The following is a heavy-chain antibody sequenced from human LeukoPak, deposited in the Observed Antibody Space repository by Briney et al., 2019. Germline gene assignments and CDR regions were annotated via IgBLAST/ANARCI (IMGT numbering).Heavy chain of an antibody. CDR1: RYTFTTYD. D-gene: IGHD2-2*01. CDR2: MNPNSGNT. J-gene: IGHJ5*02. V-gene: IGHV1-8*02. CDR3: ARVWCSSTNCLNGWFDP. Sequence: AASVKVSCKASRYTFTTYDINWVRQAAGQVLAWMGWMNPNSGNTGYAQKFQGRVTMTRNTSISTAYMELSSLRSEDTAVYYCARVWCSSTNCLNGWFDPWGQGTLVTVSS.